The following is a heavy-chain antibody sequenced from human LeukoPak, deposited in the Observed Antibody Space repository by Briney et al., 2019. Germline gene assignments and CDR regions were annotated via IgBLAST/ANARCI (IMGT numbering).Heavy chain of an antibody. CDR1: GFTFSGSA. Sequence: GGSLRLSCAASGFTFSGSAMHWVRQASGKGLEWVGRIRSKANSYATAYAASVKGRFTISRDDSKNTAYLQMNSLKTEDTAVYYCTRGYSSSSRYYYYYMDVWGKGTTVTVSS. V-gene: IGHV3-73*01. J-gene: IGHJ6*03. CDR3: TRGYSSSSRYYYYYMDV. CDR2: IRSKANSYAT. D-gene: IGHD6-6*01.